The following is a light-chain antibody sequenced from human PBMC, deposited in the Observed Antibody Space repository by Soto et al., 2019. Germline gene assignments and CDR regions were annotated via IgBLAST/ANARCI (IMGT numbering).Light chain of an antibody. CDR3: QHLAGT. J-gene: IGKJ2*01. CDR2: AAS. Sequence: QFTQSPSSLSASMGDRVTITCRASQDISGYLAWYQQQPGKAPKLLIYAASTLHSGVPTRFSGSGSGTEFILTIGRLQPEDFATYYCQHLAGTFGQGTKVDIK. V-gene: IGKV1-9*01. CDR1: QDISGY.